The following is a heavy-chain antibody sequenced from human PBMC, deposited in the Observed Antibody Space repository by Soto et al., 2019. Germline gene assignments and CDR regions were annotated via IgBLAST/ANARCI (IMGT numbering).Heavy chain of an antibody. V-gene: IGHV4-59*08. J-gene: IGHJ3*02. CDR2: IYYSGST. CDR3: ARSGPEKSSRGWFKGAFDAFDI. CDR1: GGSISSYY. Sequence: QVQLQESGPGLVKPSETLSLTCTVSGGSISSYYWSWIRQPPGKGLEWIGYIYYSGSTNYNPSLKSRVTISVDTSKNQFPLKLSSVTAADTAVYYCARSGPEKSSRGWFKGAFDAFDIWGQGTMVTVSS. D-gene: IGHD6-19*01.